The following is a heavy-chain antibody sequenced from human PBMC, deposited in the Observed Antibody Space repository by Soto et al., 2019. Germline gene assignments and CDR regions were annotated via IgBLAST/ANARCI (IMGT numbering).Heavy chain of an antibody. Sequence: PGGSLRLSCAASGFTFSSYGMHWVRQAPGKGLEWVAVISYDGSNKYYADSVKGRFTISRDNSKNTLYLQMNSLRAEDTAVYYCAKVWLEDYYFDYWGQGTLVTVSS. J-gene: IGHJ4*02. V-gene: IGHV3-30*18. D-gene: IGHD3-9*01. CDR3: AKVWLEDYYFDY. CDR2: ISYDGSNK. CDR1: GFTFSSYG.